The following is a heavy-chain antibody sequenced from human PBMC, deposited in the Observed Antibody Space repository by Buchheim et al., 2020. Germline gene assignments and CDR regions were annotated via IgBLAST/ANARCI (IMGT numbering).Heavy chain of an antibody. CDR1: GGSISSSSYY. Sequence: QLQLQESGPGLVKPSETLSLTCTVSGGSISSSSYYWGWIRQPPGKGLEWIGSIYYSGSTYYNPSLKSRVTITVDPSKNQFSLKLSSVTAADTAVYYCARTGYCTGGVCRLTSYYYYYGMDVWGQGTT. CDR3: ARTGYCTGGVCRLTSYYYYYGMDV. D-gene: IGHD2-8*02. CDR2: IYYSGST. V-gene: IGHV4-39*01. J-gene: IGHJ6*02.